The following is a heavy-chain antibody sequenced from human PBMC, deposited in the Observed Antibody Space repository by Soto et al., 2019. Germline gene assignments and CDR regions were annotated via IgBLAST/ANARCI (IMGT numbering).Heavy chain of an antibody. CDR3: ARVLSHPIYSGYDHDAFDI. J-gene: IGHJ3*02. V-gene: IGHV1-3*01. Sequence: QVQLVQSGAEVKKPGASVKVSCKASGYTFTSYAMHWVRQAPGQRLEWMGWINAGNGNTKYSQKFQDRVTITRDTSASTAYRELSSLRSEDTAVYYCARVLSHPIYSGYDHDAFDIWGQGTMVTVSS. CDR2: INAGNGNT. CDR1: GYTFTSYA. D-gene: IGHD5-12*01.